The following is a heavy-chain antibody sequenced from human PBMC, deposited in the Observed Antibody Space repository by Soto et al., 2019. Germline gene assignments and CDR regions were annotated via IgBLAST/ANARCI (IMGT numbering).Heavy chain of an antibody. Sequence: SVKVSCKASGFTFSDYGLSWVRQAPGQPLEWMGWISGDNINSKYSQKFQGRLTMTTDTSTATASMELRSLTSDDTAVYYCGRAAQQLAQEKYYQFNGMDVWGKGTTVTVSS. CDR2: ISGDNINS. CDR1: GFTFSDYG. CDR3: GRAAQQLAQEKYYQFNGMDV. D-gene: IGHD6-13*01. J-gene: IGHJ6*04. V-gene: IGHV1-18*01.